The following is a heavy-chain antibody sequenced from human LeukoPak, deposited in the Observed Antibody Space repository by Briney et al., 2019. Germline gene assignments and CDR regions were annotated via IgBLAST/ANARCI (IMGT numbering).Heavy chain of an antibody. CDR3: ARVREYYYGSGRNPLYYFDY. V-gene: IGHV1-2*02. CDR1: GYTFTGYY. Sequence: GASVKVSCKASGYTFTGYYMHWVRQAPGQGLEWMGWISPNSGGTNYAQKFQGRVTMTRDTSISTAYMELSRLRSDDTAVYYCARVREYYYGSGRNPLYYFDYWGQGTLVTVSS. J-gene: IGHJ4*02. CDR2: ISPNSGGT. D-gene: IGHD3-10*01.